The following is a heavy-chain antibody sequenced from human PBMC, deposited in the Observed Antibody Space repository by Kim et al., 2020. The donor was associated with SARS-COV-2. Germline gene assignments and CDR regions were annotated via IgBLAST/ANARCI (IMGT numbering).Heavy chain of an antibody. J-gene: IGHJ4*02. CDR2: IIPILGIA. D-gene: IGHD5-18*01. CDR3: AREGSPVDTAMAHDY. V-gene: IGHV1-69*02. Sequence: SVKVSCKASGGTFSSYTISWVRQAPGQGLEWMGRIIPILGIANYAQKFQGRVTITADKSTSTAYMELSSLRSEDTAVYYCAREGSPVDTAMAHDYWGQGTLVTVSS. CDR1: GGTFSSYT.